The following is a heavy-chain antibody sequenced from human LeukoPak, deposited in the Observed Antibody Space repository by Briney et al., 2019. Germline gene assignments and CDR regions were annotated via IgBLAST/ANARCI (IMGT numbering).Heavy chain of an antibody. V-gene: IGHV1-24*01. D-gene: IGHD1-26*01. J-gene: IGHJ3*02. CDR2: FDPEDGET. CDR3: ATYRGALYAFDI. Sequence: ASVKVSCKVSGYTLTESSMHWVRQAPGKGLEWMGGFDPEDGETIYAQKFQGRVTMTEDTSTDTAYMELSSLRSEDTAVYYCATYRGALYAFDIWGQGTMVTVSS. CDR1: GYTLTESS.